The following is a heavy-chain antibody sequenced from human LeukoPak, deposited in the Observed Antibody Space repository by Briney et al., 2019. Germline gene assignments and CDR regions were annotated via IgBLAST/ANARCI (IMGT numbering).Heavy chain of an antibody. Sequence: GGSLRLSCAASGFTFSSYEMNWVRQAPGKGLEWVSYISSSGSTIYYADSVKGRFTISRDNAKNSLYLQMDSLRAEDTAVYYCARSNYYDSSDRLTQYFQHWGQGTLVTVSS. D-gene: IGHD3-22*01. CDR1: GFTFSSYE. CDR3: ARSNYYDSSDRLTQYFQH. V-gene: IGHV3-48*03. J-gene: IGHJ1*01. CDR2: ISSSGSTI.